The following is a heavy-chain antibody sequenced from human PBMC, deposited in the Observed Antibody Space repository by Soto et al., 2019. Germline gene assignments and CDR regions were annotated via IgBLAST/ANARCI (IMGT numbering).Heavy chain of an antibody. CDR1: GFTFSSYS. CDR2: ISSSSSTI. CDR3: ARDLSYYGSGSYTRMYYYYYMDV. Sequence: GGSLRLSCAASGFTFSSYSMNWVRQAPGKGLEWVSYISSSSSTIYYADSVKGRFTISRDNAKNSLYLQMNSLRAEDTAVYYCARDLSYYGSGSYTRMYYYYYMDVWGKGTTVTVSS. J-gene: IGHJ6*03. V-gene: IGHV3-48*01. D-gene: IGHD3-10*01.